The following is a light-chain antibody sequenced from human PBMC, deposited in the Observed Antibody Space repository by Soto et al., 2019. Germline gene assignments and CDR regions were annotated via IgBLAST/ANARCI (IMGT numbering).Light chain of an antibody. Sequence: AIQMTKSPSSLSATVGDRVTITCRASQDIRNDLGWYQQEPGKAPKLLIYAASSLESGVPSRFSGSGSGTDFTLTISSLQPEDFATYFCQQSYITPAGFGGGTKVDIK. CDR1: QDIRND. V-gene: IGKV1-6*01. CDR3: QQSYITPAG. CDR2: AAS. J-gene: IGKJ4*01.